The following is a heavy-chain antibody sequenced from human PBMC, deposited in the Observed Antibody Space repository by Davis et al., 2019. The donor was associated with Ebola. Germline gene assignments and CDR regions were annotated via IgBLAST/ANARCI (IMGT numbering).Heavy chain of an antibody. Sequence: SVPVSCKASDYCLTSYYINRVRQATAPALEWMGLMNPNSGNTYYAQQFQRKVTMTRNTSTNTAYMELSGLTSEDTAVYYCARGRAGNRFDPWGQGTLVTVSS. D-gene: IGHD6-25*01. CDR2: MNPNSGNT. CDR3: ARGRAGNRFDP. V-gene: IGHV1-8*01. J-gene: IGHJ5*02. CDR1: DYCLTSYY.